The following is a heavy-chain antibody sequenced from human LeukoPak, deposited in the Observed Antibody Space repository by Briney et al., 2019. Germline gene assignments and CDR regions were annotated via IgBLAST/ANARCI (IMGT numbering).Heavy chain of an antibody. CDR3: ARGEEIPHYYCYYMDV. J-gene: IGHJ6*03. Sequence: SETLSLTCAVYGGSFSGYYWSWIRQPPGKGLEWIGEINHSGSTNYNPSLKSRVTISVDTSKNQFSLKLSSVTAADTAVYYCARGEEIPHYYCYYMDVWGKGTTVTISS. D-gene: IGHD5-24*01. V-gene: IGHV4-34*01. CDR1: GGSFSGYY. CDR2: INHSGST.